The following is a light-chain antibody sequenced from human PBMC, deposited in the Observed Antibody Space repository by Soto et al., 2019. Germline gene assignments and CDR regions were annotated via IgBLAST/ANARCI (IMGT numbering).Light chain of an antibody. CDR1: QSVSTH. CDR2: DAS. J-gene: IGKJ4*01. Sequence: EIVLTQSPATLSLSPGERVTLSCRASQSVSTHLAWYQQKPGQAPRLLISDASNRATGIPARFSGSGSGTDFTLTISSLEPEDVAVYYCQQRSNWLTFGGGTKVEIK. CDR3: QQRSNWLT. V-gene: IGKV3-11*01.